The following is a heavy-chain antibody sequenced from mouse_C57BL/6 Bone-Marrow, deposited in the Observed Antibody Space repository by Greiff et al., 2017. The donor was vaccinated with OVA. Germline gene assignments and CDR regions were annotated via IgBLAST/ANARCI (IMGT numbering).Heavy chain of an antibody. Sequence: VQLQQSGAEVVRPGASVKLSCKASGYTFTDHYINWVKQRPGQGLEWIARIYPGSGNTYYNEKFKGKATLPAEKSSNTAYMHLSSLTSEDSAVDFCARDDGYCFEYWGQGTTLTVSS. J-gene: IGHJ2*01. CDR1: GYTFTDHY. CDR3: ARDDGYCFEY. CDR2: IYPGSGNT. V-gene: IGHV1-76*01. D-gene: IGHD2-3*01.